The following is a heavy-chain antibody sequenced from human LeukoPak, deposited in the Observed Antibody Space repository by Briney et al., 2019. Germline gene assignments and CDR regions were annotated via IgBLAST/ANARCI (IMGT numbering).Heavy chain of an antibody. D-gene: IGHD7-27*01. CDR1: GGSISSGNYY. CDR3: ARVIKLGTVSDY. J-gene: IGHJ4*02. CDR2: IYSSGST. V-gene: IGHV4-61*02. Sequence: PSQTLSLTCTVSGGSISSGNYYWSWIRQPAGKGLEWIGRIYSSGSTTYNPSLKSRVTISVDTSKNQFSLKLSSVTAADTAVYYCARVIKLGTVSDYWGQGTLVTVSS.